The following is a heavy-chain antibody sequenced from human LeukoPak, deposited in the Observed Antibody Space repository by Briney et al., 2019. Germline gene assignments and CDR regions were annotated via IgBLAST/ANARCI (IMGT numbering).Heavy chain of an antibody. Sequence: SQTLSLTCAISGDSISSNSAAWNGIRQSPSRGLEWLGRTYYRSKWYSTYAISVKSRITITPDTSKNQFSLQLNSVTPEDTAVYFCARDRTAVVIDYWGQGTQVTVSS. J-gene: IGHJ4*02. D-gene: IGHD5-18*01. CDR3: ARDRTAVVIDY. CDR1: GDSISSNSAA. CDR2: TYYRSKWYS. V-gene: IGHV6-1*01.